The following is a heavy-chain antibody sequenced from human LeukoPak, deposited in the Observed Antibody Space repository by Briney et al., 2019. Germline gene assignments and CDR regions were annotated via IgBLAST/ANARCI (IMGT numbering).Heavy chain of an antibody. CDR1: GFTFSSYA. CDR2: ISGSGGST. D-gene: IGHD5-18*01. V-gene: IGHV3-23*01. CDR3: ATTGGYSYGS. J-gene: IGHJ5*02. Sequence: PGGSLRLSCAASGFTFSSYAMSWVRQAPGKGLEWVSAISGSGGSTYYADSVKGRFTISRDNSKNTLYLQMNSLRDEDTAVYYCATTGGYSYGSWGQGTLVTVSS.